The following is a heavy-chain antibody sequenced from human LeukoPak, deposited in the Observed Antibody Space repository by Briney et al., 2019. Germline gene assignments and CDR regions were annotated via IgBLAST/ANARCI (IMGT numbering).Heavy chain of an antibody. CDR2: FDPEDGET. J-gene: IGHJ4*02. CDR3: ATDSSGLQSYFDY. V-gene: IGHV1-24*01. D-gene: IGHD6-19*01. CDR1: GYTLTELS. Sequence: ASVKVSCKVSGYTLTELSMHWVRQAPGKGLEWMGGFDPEDGETIYAQKFQGRVTMTEDTSTDTAYMELSGLRSEDTAVYYCATDSSGLQSYFDYWGQGTLVTVSS.